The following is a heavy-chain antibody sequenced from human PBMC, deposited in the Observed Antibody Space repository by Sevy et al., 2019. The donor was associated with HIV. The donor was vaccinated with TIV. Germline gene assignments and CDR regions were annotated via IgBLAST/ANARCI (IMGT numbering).Heavy chain of an antibody. CDR2: IKQDAGQK. Sequence: GGSLRLSCAASGFTFSKYWMGWVRQAPGKGLEWVANIKQDAGQKYYVDSVKGRFTISRDNAKNSLYLQMNSLRAEDTAVYFGARDHGNYYFHYWGQGTLVTVSS. V-gene: IGHV3-7*01. J-gene: IGHJ4*02. D-gene: IGHD1-7*01. CDR1: GFTFSKYW. CDR3: ARDHGNYYFHY.